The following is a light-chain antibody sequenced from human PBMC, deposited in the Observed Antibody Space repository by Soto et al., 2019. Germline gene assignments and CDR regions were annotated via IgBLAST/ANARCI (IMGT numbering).Light chain of an antibody. J-gene: IGKJ2*03. CDR3: QQTSSTPYS. CDR2: GAS. CDR1: QNIYSY. Sequence: DIQMTQSPSSLSASVGDRVTITCRASQNIYSYLNWYQQQPGKAPKLLIYGASRLQSGVTSRFSGSGSGADFTLTISRLQPEDFATYSCQQTSSTPYSFGQGTKVEIK. V-gene: IGKV1-39*01.